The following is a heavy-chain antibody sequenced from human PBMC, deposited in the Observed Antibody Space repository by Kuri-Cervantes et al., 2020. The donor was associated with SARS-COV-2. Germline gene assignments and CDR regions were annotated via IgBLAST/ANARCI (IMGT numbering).Heavy chain of an antibody. CDR1: GFTFSSYD. Sequence: ETLSLTCAACGFTFSSYDMHWVRQATGKGLEWVSAIGTAGDTYYPGSVKGQFTISRENAKNSLYLQMNSLRAGDTAVYYCARENHNDFWSGYLGYWGQGTLVTVSS. CDR3: ARENHNDFWSGYLGY. J-gene: IGHJ4*02. V-gene: IGHV3-13*03. CDR2: IGTAGDT. D-gene: IGHD3-3*01.